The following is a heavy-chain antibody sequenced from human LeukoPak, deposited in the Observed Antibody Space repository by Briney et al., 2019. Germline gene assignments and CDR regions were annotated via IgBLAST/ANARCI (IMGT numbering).Heavy chain of an antibody. V-gene: IGHV1-69*04. J-gene: IGHJ4*02. Sequence: EASVKVSCKASGGTFSTYAISWVRQAPGQGLEWVGRIVPILGTANYAQNFQGRVTITADRSTTTAYMELSSLRSEDTAVYYCARVPQGSSWPYYFDYWGQGTLVIVSS. CDR1: GGTFSTYA. CDR3: ARVPQGSSWPYYFDY. D-gene: IGHD6-13*01. CDR2: IVPILGTA.